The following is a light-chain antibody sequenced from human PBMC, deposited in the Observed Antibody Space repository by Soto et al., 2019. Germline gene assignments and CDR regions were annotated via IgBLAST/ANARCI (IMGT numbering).Light chain of an antibody. CDR2: YDS. CDR1: KIGSKS. V-gene: IGLV3-21*04. CDR3: QVWDSSSDHPV. J-gene: IGLJ2*01. Sequence: SYELTQPPSVSVAPGKTARITCGGNKIGSKSVHWYQQKPGQSPVLVISYDSDRPSGIPERFSGSNSGNTATLTISRVEAGDEADYYWQVWDSSSDHPVFGGGTKLTVL.